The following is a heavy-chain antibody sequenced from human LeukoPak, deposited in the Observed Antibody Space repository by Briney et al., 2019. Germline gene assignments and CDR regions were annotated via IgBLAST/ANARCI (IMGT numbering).Heavy chain of an antibody. Sequence: PSKTLSLTCTVSGGPISSYYWSWIRQPPGKGLEWIGYIYYSGSTNYNPSLKSRVTISVDTSKNQFSLKLSSVTAADTAVYYCASLGLGTRAYGSGSYRWDWFDPWGQGTLVTVSS. CDR2: IYYSGST. V-gene: IGHV4-59*01. D-gene: IGHD3-10*01. J-gene: IGHJ5*02. CDR3: ASLGLGTRAYGSGSYRWDWFDP. CDR1: GGPISSYY.